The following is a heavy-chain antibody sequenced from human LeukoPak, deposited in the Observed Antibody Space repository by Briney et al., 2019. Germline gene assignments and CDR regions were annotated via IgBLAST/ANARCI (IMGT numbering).Heavy chain of an antibody. CDR1: GGSISSYY. CDR3: AGIAAAGHAEYFQH. Sequence: SETLSLTCTVSGGSISSYYWSWIRQPAGKGLEWIGRIYTSGSTNYNPSLKSRVTMSVDTSKNQFSRKLSSVTAADTAVYYCAGIAAAGHAEYFQHWGQGTLVTVSS. J-gene: IGHJ1*01. D-gene: IGHD6-13*01. V-gene: IGHV4-4*07. CDR2: IYTSGST.